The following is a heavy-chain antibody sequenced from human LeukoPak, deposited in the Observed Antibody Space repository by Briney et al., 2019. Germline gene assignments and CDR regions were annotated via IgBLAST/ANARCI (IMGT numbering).Heavy chain of an antibody. CDR3: ARAEDCSGGSCYFEYFQH. V-gene: IGHV3-23*01. Sequence: PGGSLRLSCAASGFTFSSYAMSWVRQAPGKGLEWVSVISGSGGSTSYADSVKGRFTISRDNSKNSLYLQMNSLRAEDTAVYYCARAEDCSGGSCYFEYFQHWGQGTLVTVSS. CDR1: GFTFSSYA. D-gene: IGHD2-15*01. J-gene: IGHJ1*01. CDR2: ISGSGGST.